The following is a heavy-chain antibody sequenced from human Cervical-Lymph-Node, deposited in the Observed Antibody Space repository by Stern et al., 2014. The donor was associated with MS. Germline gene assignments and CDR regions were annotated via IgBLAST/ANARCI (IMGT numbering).Heavy chain of an antibody. CDR2: ISGSGGST. CDR1: GFTFSSYA. CDR3: AKRGRQPWLLDDGFDI. J-gene: IGHJ3*02. D-gene: IGHD3-22*01. Sequence: EVQLVESGGGLVQPGGSLRLSCAASGFTFSSYAMSWVRQAPGKGLEWVSGISGSGGSTYYADSVQGRFTISRDNSKNTLYMQMNSLRAEDTAIYYCAKRGRQPWLLDDGFDIWGQGTMVTVSS. V-gene: IGHV3-23*04.